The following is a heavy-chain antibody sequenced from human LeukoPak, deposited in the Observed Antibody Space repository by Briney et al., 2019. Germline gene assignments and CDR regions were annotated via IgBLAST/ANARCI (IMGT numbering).Heavy chain of an antibody. CDR3: ASGLSLIAAAGTLDY. V-gene: IGHV4-4*02. D-gene: IGHD6-13*01. Sequence: SGTLSLTCAVSGGSISSSNWWSWVRQPPGKGLEWIGEIYHSGSTNYNPSLKSRVTISVDKSKNQFSLKLSSVTAEDTAVYYCASGLSLIAAAGTLDYWGQGTLVTVSS. CDR1: GGSISSSNW. J-gene: IGHJ4*02. CDR2: IYHSGST.